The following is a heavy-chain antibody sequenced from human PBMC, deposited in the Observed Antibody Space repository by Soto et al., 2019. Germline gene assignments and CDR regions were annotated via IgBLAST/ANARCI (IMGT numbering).Heavy chain of an antibody. CDR3: ARHPYSGTRDAFDI. V-gene: IGHV4-39*01. CDR1: GGSISSSSYY. D-gene: IGHD1-26*01. J-gene: IGHJ3*02. CDR2: IYYSGST. Sequence: SETLSLTCTVSGGSISSSSYYWGWIRQPPGKGLEWIGSIYYSGSTYYNLSLKSRVTISVDTSKNQFSLKLSSVTAADTAVYYCARHPYSGTRDAFDIWGQGTMVTVSS.